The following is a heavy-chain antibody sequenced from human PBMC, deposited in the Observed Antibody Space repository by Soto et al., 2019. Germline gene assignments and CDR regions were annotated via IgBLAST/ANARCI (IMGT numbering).Heavy chain of an antibody. CDR3: ARVEDGDYYYYYYMDV. CDR1: GFTFSSYS. CDR2: ISSSSSYI. V-gene: IGHV3-21*01. Sequence: GGSLRLSCAASGFTFSSYSMNWVRQAPGKGLEWVSSISSSSSYIYYADSVKGRFTISRDNAKNSLYLQMNSLRAEDTAVYYCARVEDGDYYYYYYMDVWGKGTTVTVSS. D-gene: IGHD4-17*01. J-gene: IGHJ6*03.